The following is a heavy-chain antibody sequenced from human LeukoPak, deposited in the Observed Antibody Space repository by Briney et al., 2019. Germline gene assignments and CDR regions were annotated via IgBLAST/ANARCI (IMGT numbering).Heavy chain of an antibody. CDR2: ITSGGTYT. D-gene: IGHD3-9*01. CDR1: GFTFSSYA. V-gene: IGHV3-21*06. J-gene: IGHJ4*02. Sequence: GGSLRLSCAASGFTFSSYAMSWVRQAPGKGLEWVSSITSGGTYTYYADSVKGRFTTSRDNAKNSLSLQLSSLRAEDTAVYYCARGHYDILTASYKWTPDYWGQGILVTVSS. CDR3: ARGHYDILTASYKWTPDY.